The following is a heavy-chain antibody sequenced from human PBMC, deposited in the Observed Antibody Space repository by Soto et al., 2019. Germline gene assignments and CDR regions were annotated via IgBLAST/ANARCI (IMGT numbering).Heavy chain of an antibody. CDR3: ARESSGYETYNWFDP. CDR1: GYTFTSYY. D-gene: IGHD5-12*01. Sequence: ASVKVSCKAAGYTFTSYYMHWGRQAPGQGLEWMGIINPSGGSTSYAQKFQGRVTMTRDTSTSTVYMELSSLRSEDTAVYYCARESSGYETYNWFDPWGQGTLVTVSS. CDR2: INPSGGST. J-gene: IGHJ5*02. V-gene: IGHV1-46*01.